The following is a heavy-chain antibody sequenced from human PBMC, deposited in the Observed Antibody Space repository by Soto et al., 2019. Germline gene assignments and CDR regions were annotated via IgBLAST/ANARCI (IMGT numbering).Heavy chain of an antibody. V-gene: IGHV3-23*01. D-gene: IGHD4-17*01. Sequence: QRHSCSASGLNFGALAMAWVRQHTGYGLEWVSSLSAGGGITYYNNSVRGRFTISRDNSNGTLFLQMNNLRAEDTAVYFCARSHRATTEATRYWYFDLCGRGPLVSVSS. CDR3: ARSHRATTEATRYWYFDL. CDR1: GLNFGALA. CDR2: LSAGGGIT. J-gene: IGHJ2*01.